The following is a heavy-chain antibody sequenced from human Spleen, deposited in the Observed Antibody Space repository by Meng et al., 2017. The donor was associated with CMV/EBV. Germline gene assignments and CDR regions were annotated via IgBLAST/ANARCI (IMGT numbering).Heavy chain of an antibody. CDR2: SNHSGST. J-gene: IGHJ4*02. Sequence: FKPPRPLSLTCACYGGFFRRQDWSWIRQPPEKGLEWIGDSNHSGSTNYHPSLQSRVTISVDTSNNQFSLKLSSVTAADTAVYYCARGGDGYNSPRAFDYWGQGTLVTVSS. D-gene: IGHD5-24*01. CDR1: GGFFRRQD. CDR3: ARGGDGYNSPRAFDY. V-gene: IGHV4-34*01.